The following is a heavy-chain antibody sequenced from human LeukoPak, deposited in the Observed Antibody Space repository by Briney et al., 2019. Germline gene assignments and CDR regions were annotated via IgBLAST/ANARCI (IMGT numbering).Heavy chain of an antibody. Sequence: GGSLRLSCAASGFTFSSYAMSWVRQAPGKGLEWVSAISGSGGSTYYADSVKGRVTISRDNSKNMVFLQMHSLRPEDTAVYYCVKEAFGSGTGSFDSWGQGTLVTVSS. V-gene: IGHV3-23*01. CDR3: VKEAFGSGTGSFDS. CDR2: ISGSGGST. CDR1: GFTFSSYA. D-gene: IGHD3-10*01. J-gene: IGHJ4*02.